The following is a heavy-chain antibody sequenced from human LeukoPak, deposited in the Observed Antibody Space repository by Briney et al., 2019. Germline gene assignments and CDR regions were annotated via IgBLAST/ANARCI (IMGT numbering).Heavy chain of an antibody. CDR2: IYCSGST. Sequence: SETLSLTCTVSGGSISSYYWSWIRQPPGKGLEWIGYIYCSGSTNYNPSLKSRVTISVDTSKNQFSLKLSSVTAADTAVYYCARDLATVTNFGWFDPWGQGTLVTVSS. D-gene: IGHD4-17*01. J-gene: IGHJ5*02. CDR1: GGSISSYY. CDR3: ARDLATVTNFGWFDP. V-gene: IGHV4-59*01.